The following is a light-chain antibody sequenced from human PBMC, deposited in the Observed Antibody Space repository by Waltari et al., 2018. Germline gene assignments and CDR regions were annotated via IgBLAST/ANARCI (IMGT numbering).Light chain of an antibody. Sequence: QSALTQPASVSGSPGQSITISCTGTSSDVGGYNYVPRYQQHPGKAPKLMIYDVSNRPSGVSNRFSGSKSGNTASLTISGLQAEDEADYYCSSYSSSSTYVVFGGGTKLTVL. CDR3: SSYSSSSTYVV. CDR2: DVS. J-gene: IGLJ2*01. CDR1: SSDVGGYNY. V-gene: IGLV2-14*03.